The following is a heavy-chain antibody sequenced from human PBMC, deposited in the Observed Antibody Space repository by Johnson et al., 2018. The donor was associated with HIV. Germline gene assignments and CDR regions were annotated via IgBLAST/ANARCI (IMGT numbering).Heavy chain of an antibody. CDR2: ISWNSDNI. CDR3: AKARVRYSSDVDALDI. J-gene: IGHJ3*02. D-gene: IGHD6-19*01. V-gene: IGHV3-9*01. Sequence: VQLVESGGGLVQPGRSLRLSCAASGFTFDDYAMHWVRQAPGKGLECVSGISWNSDNIAYADSVRGRFTIARDNAKNSLHLQMNSLRAEDTAFYYCAKARVRYSSDVDALDIWGQGTMVTVSS. CDR1: GFTFDDYA.